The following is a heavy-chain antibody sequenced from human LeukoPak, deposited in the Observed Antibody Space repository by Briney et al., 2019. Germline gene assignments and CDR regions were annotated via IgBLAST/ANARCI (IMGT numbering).Heavy chain of an antibody. CDR3: ARERGAAVDY. D-gene: IGHD1-26*01. Sequence: GGSLRLSCAASGFTFSSYAMHWVRQAPGKGLEWVAVISYDGSNKYYADSVKGRFTISRDNSKNTLHLQMNSLRAEDTAVYYCARERGAAVDYWGQGTLVTVSS. CDR1: GFTFSSYA. V-gene: IGHV3-30*04. J-gene: IGHJ4*02. CDR2: ISYDGSNK.